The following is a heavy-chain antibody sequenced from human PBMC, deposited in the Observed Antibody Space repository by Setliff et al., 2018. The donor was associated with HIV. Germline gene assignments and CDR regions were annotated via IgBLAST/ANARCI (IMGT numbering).Heavy chain of an antibody. CDR3: ARDGADYNFRSGSYPFDI. Sequence: ASVKVSCKASGYTFTSYYMHWVRQAPGQGLEWMGVINPINGDATFVRNFQGRGTMTRETSTTFLHISNLKAEDTAIYYCARDGADYNFRSGSYPFDIWGQGTLVTVSS. V-gene: IGHV1-46*01. CDR1: GYTFTSYY. J-gene: IGHJ4*02. D-gene: IGHD3-3*01. CDR2: INPINGDA.